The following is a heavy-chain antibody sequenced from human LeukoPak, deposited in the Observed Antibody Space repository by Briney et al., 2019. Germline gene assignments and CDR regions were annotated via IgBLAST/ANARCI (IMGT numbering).Heavy chain of an antibody. CDR2: INHSGST. D-gene: IGHD2-15*01. J-gene: IGHJ5*02. Sequence: SETLSLTCAVYGGSFSGYYWSWIRQPPGKGLEWIGEINHSGSTNYNPSLKSRVTISVDTSKNQFSLKLSSVTAADTAVYYCARGVVVDLFDPWGQGTLVTVSS. V-gene: IGHV4-34*01. CDR1: GGSFSGYY. CDR3: ARGVVVDLFDP.